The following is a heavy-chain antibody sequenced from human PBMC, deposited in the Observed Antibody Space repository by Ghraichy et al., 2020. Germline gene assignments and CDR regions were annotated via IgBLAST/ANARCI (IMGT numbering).Heavy chain of an antibody. D-gene: IGHD5-12*01. Sequence: GESLNISCVGSRFTFSTYAGHWVRQAPGKGLEWVGSISNDRRTTHYAESVRGRFTISRDNSDNTLYLQLSSLRPDDTAIYYCARDVGSFDVWGQGTMVTVSS. J-gene: IGHJ3*01. CDR3: ARDVGSFDV. CDR1: RFTFSTYA. V-gene: IGHV3-30*04. CDR2: ISNDRRTT.